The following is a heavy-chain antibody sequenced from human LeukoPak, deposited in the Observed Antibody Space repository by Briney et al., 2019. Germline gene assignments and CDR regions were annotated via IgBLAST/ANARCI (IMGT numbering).Heavy chain of an antibody. Sequence: GGSLRLSCEASGFTFTSYCMTWVRQAPGKGLEWVASIRHDGGEKYYVDSVKGRFNISRDNAKNSLSLEMNSLRAEDTAVYYCARDDALGDNALDIWGQGTMVTVSS. CDR1: GFTFTSYC. CDR2: IRHDGGEK. J-gene: IGHJ3*02. D-gene: IGHD3-16*01. V-gene: IGHV3-7*01. CDR3: ARDDALGDNALDI.